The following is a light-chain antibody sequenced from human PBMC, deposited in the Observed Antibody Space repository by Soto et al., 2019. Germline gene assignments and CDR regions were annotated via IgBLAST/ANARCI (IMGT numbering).Light chain of an antibody. V-gene: IGKV3-15*01. Sequence: DIILTQSPAIVSVSPGERATLSCRASRSVSTNLAWYQHQHCQAPRLLIYGASTRVTDIPPRFSCSGSGTEFTLTINYLKSEDFGVYYCQQYDKTVPPVTFGGGTKVEI. CDR1: RSVSTN. CDR2: GAS. J-gene: IGKJ4*01. CDR3: QQYDKTVPPVT.